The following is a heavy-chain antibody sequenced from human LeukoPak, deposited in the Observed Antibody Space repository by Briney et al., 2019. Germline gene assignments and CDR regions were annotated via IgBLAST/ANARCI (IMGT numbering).Heavy chain of an antibody. V-gene: IGHV3-30*18. J-gene: IGHJ3*02. Sequence: GGSLRLSCAASGFTFSSYGTHWVRQAPGKGLEWVAVISYDGSNIYYADSVKGRFTISRDNSKNTLYLQMNSLRAEDTAVCYCAKESFGGSYTFRAFDIWGQGTMVTVSS. CDR1: GFTFSSYG. CDR2: ISYDGSNI. CDR3: AKESFGGSYTFRAFDI. D-gene: IGHD1-26*01.